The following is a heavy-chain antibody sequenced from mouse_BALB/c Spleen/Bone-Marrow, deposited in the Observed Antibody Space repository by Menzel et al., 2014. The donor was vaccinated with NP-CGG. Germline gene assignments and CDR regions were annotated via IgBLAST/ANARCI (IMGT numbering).Heavy chain of an antibody. V-gene: IGHV3-2*02. CDR1: GYSIXSDYA. Sequence: EVKLVESGPGLVKPSQSLSLTCTVTGYSIXSDYAWNWIRQFPGNKLEWMGYISYSGSTSYNPSLKSRISITRDTSKNQFFLQLSSVTTEDTATYYCVRGAYYGTGYFDYWGQGTTLTVSS. D-gene: IGHD1-1*01. CDR2: ISYSGST. CDR3: VRGAYYGTGYFDY. J-gene: IGHJ2*01.